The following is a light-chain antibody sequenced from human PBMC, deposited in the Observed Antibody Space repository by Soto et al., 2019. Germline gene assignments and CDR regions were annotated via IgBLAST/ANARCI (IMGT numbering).Light chain of an antibody. Sequence: QSVLTQPPSVSGAPGQRVTISCTGSSSNIGAGYDVHWYQQLPGTAPKLLISGNNYRPSGVPDRFSGSKSGTSASLAITGLQAEDEADYYCQSYDSSVSKVVFGGGTKLTVL. J-gene: IGLJ2*01. CDR3: QSYDSSVSKVV. V-gene: IGLV1-40*01. CDR1: SSNIGAGYD. CDR2: GNN.